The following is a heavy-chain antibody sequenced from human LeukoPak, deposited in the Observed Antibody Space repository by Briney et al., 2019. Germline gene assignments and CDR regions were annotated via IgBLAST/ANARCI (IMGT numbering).Heavy chain of an antibody. Sequence: SETLSLTCTVSGGSISSSSYYWGWIRQPPGKGLEWIGYIYYSGSTNYNPSLKSRVTISVDTSKNQFSLKLSSVTAADTAVYYCATHYDILTGYSIWGQGTLVTVSS. CDR1: GGSISSSSYY. CDR2: IYYSGST. CDR3: ATHYDILTGYSI. J-gene: IGHJ4*02. D-gene: IGHD3-9*01. V-gene: IGHV4-61*05.